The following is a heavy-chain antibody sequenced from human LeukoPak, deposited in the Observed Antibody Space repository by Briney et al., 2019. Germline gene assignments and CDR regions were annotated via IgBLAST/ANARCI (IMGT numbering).Heavy chain of an antibody. J-gene: IGHJ2*01. D-gene: IGHD3-22*01. Sequence: GASVKVSCKASGYTFTGYYMHWVRQAPGQGLEWMGRINPNSGGTNYAQKFQGRVTMTRDTSISTAYMELSRLRSDDTAAYYCARVASGYYDSSGYVDWYFDLWGRGTLVTVSS. CDR2: INPNSGGT. CDR1: GYTFTGYY. V-gene: IGHV1-2*06. CDR3: ARVASGYYDSSGYVDWYFDL.